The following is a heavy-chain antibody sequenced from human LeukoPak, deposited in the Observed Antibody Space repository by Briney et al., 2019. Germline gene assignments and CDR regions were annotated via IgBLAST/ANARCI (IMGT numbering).Heavy chain of an antibody. CDR2: INHSGST. Sequence: PSETLSLTCAVYGGSFSGYYWSWIRQPPGKGLEWIGEINHSGSTNYNPSLKSRVTISVDTSKNQFSLKLSSVTAADTAVYYCARDVAAAGYWGQGTLVTVSS. D-gene: IGHD6-13*01. V-gene: IGHV4-34*01. CDR3: ARDVAAAGY. J-gene: IGHJ4*02. CDR1: GGSFSGYY.